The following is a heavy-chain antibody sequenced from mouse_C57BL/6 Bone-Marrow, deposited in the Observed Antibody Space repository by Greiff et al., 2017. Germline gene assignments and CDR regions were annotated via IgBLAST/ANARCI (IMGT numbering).Heavy chain of an antibody. CDR2: ISDGGSYT. J-gene: IGHJ2*01. Sequence: EVHLVQSGAGLVKPGGSLKLSCAASGFNISDYAMSWVRQTPEKRLEWVATISDGGSYTHYPANVKGRFTISRDNAKNNLYLQMSNLKSEDTAMYYCARRGDCFDYWGQGTTVTVSA. CDR1: GFNISDYA. V-gene: IGHV5-4*01. CDR3: ARRGDCFDY.